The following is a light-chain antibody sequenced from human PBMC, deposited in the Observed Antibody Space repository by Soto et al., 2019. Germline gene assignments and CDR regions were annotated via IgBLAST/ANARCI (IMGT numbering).Light chain of an antibody. CDR2: GAS. J-gene: IGKJ1*01. CDR3: QQYKNWPRT. V-gene: IGKV3-15*01. CDR1: QSVSYN. Sequence: EIVMTQSPVTLSVSPGERATLSCRASQSVSYNVAWYQHRPGQAPRLLIYGASTRATAIPARFTGRGSGTEFTLTISSLQSEDFALYYCQQYKNWPRTFGQGTKVDIK.